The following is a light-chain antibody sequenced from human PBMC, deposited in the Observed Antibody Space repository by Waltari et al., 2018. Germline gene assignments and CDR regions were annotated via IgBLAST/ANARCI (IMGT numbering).Light chain of an antibody. CDR1: QSVSKY. CDR2: EAS. CDR3: QKYGTLPAT. J-gene: IGKJ1*01. V-gene: IGKV3-20*01. Sequence: EIVLTQSPGTLSLSPGERATLSCRASQSVSKYLAWYQQKPGQAPSLLIYEASTRATGIPDRFSATGWGTDFSLSISRLEPEDFAVYYCQKYGTLPATFGQGTKVQMK.